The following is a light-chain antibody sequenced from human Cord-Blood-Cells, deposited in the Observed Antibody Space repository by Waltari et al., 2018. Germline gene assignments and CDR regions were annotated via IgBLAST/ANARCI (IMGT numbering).Light chain of an antibody. Sequence: QSSLTQPASVTGSPGQSITISCTGTSRDVGSYHLASWYQQHAGKAPKLLIDAGSKRPAGVSKRFSGYKSGNTASLTNSALQGEDGGIYWCCSYAGISTWVFGGGTKLTLL. CDR3: CSYAGISTWV. CDR2: AGS. V-gene: IGLV2-23*01. CDR1: SRDVGSYHL. J-gene: IGLJ3*02.